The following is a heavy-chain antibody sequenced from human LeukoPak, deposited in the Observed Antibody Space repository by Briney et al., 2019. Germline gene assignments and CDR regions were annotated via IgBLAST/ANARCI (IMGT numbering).Heavy chain of an antibody. V-gene: IGHV4-59*12. Sequence: XSXXXXPPGKGLEWIGXIHNSGSTNYNPSLKSRVTISVDTSKNQFSLKLSSVTAADTAVYYCARSVGYSYGYGWFDPWGQGTLVTVSS. CDR3: ARSVGYSYGYGWFDP. J-gene: IGHJ5*02. D-gene: IGHD5-18*01. CDR2: IHNSGST.